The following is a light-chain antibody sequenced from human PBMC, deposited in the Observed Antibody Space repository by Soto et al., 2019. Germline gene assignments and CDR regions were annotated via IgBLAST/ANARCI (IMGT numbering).Light chain of an antibody. CDR2: DVS. CDR1: SSDVGGYNY. V-gene: IGLV2-11*01. J-gene: IGLJ1*01. Sequence: QSALTQPRSVSGSPGQSVTISCTGTSSDVGGYNYVSWYQQHPGKAPKLMIYDVSKRPSGVPDRFSGSKSGNTASLTISGLQAEDEADYYCCSDAGSCTWVFGTGTKLTVL. CDR3: CSDAGSCTWV.